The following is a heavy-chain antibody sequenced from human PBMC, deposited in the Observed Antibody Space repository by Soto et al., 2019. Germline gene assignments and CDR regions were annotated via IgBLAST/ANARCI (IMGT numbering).Heavy chain of an antibody. V-gene: IGHV3-49*03. D-gene: IGHD3-10*01. CDR2: IRSKAYGGTT. CDR3: TSTTMVRGVRENAFDI. CDR1: GFTFGDYA. Sequence: GGSLRLSCTASGFTFGDYAMSWFRQAPGKGLEWVGFIRSKAYGGTTEYAASVKGRFTISRDDSKSIAYLQMNSLKTEDTAVYYCTSTTMVRGVRENAFDIWGQGTMVTVSS. J-gene: IGHJ3*02.